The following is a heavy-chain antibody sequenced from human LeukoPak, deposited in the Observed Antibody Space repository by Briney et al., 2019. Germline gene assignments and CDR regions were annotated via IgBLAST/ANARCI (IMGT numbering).Heavy chain of an antibody. CDR1: GFTFSSYW. D-gene: IGHD3-10*01. J-gene: IGHJ4*02. CDR2: IKQDGSEK. CDR3: ARDSPTMVRGVNY. V-gene: IGHV3-7*01. Sequence: GGSLRLSCAASGFTFSSYWMSWVRQAPGKGLEWVANIKQDGSEKYYVDSVKGRFTISRDNAKNSLYLQMNSLRAEDTAVYYCARDSPTMVRGVNYWGQETLVTVSS.